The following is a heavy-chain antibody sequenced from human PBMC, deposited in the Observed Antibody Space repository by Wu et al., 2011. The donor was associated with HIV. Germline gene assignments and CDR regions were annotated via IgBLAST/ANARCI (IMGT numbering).Heavy chain of an antibody. D-gene: IGHD2-2*01. CDR3: ARDHCSSPSCYENXYYGLDV. Sequence: QVQLVQSGAEVKKPGASVKVSCKASGYTFTGYYMHWVRQAPGQGLEWMGWINPHSGGTNYAQKFQGRVTMTRDTSISTAYMDLSRLKSDDTAVYYCARDHCSSPSCYENXYYGLDVWGQGPRSPSP. CDR2: INPHSGGT. V-gene: IGHV1-2*02. CDR1: GYTFTGYY. J-gene: IGHJ6*02.